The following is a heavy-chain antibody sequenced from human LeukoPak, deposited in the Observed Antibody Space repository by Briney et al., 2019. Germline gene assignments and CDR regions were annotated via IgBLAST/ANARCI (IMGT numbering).Heavy chain of an antibody. CDR1: GGSFSGYY. V-gene: IGHV4-34*01. J-gene: IGHJ4*02. Sequence: SSETLSLTCAVYGGSFSGYYWSWSRQPPGKGLEWIGEINHSGSTNYNPSLKSRVTISVDTSKNQFSLKLSSVTAADTAVYYCAAEVGATAPRNYWGQGTLVTVSS. CDR2: INHSGST. CDR3: AAEVGATAPRNY. D-gene: IGHD1-26*01.